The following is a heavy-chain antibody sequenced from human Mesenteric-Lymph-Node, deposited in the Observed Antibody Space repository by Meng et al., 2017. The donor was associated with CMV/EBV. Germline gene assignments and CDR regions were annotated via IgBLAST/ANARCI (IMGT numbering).Heavy chain of an antibody. D-gene: IGHD1-1*01. CDR1: GFTFSSYG. V-gene: IGHV3-30*19. CDR2: ISYDGSNK. Sequence: GESLKISCAASGFTFSSYGMHWVRQAPGKGLEWVAVISYDGSNKYYADSVKGRFTISRDNSKNTLYLQMNSLRAEDTAVYYCAKDQLELPFDYWGQGTLVTVSS. CDR3: AKDQLELPFDY. J-gene: IGHJ4*02.